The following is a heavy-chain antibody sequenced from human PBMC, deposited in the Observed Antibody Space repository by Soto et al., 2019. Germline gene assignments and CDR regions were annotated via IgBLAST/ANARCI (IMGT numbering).Heavy chain of an antibody. CDR1: VDSVSSNSAA. CDR3: AKQKGASRTNNGIDV. CDR2: AYYRSQWYY. V-gene: IGHV6-1*01. J-gene: IGHJ6*02. Sequence: QVQLQQSGPGLVKPSQTLSLTCAISVDSVSSNSAAWNWIRQSPSTGLEWLGRAYYRSQWYYDSGVLVRGRITVSTDTSKNQFSLHLRSVTPEDTAIYFCAKQKGASRTNNGIDVRGQGTTVIVS.